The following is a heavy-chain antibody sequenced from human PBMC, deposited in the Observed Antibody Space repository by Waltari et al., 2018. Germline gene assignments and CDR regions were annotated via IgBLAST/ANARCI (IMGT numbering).Heavy chain of an antibody. D-gene: IGHD4-17*01. CDR3: ARRSMTVTSFDF. J-gene: IGHJ4*02. CDR1: GASVTSYY. V-gene: IGHV4-59*02. Sequence: QVQLQQSGPGLVKPSETLSLTCTVSGASVTSYYWSWIRQTPGKGLAWLGHIHYSGTSNYNPSVKSRVTFSVDTSKNQFYLNMTSVTAADTAVYYCARRSMTVTSFDFWGQGTLVTVSS. CDR2: IHYSGTS.